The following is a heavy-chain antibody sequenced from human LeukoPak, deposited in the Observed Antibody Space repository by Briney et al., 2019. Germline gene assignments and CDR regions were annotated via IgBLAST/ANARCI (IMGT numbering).Heavy chain of an antibody. D-gene: IGHD6-6*01. CDR3: AKLTPEYSHSGLTGS. CDR1: GFTFSSYA. CDR2: ISSNGGRT. V-gene: IGHV3-64*04. J-gene: IGHJ5*02. Sequence: GGSLRLSCSASGFTFSSYAMHWVRQAPGKGLEYVSGISSNGGRTDYADAVKGRFTVSRDNSKNTLYLQMDSLRAEDTAMYYCAKLTPEYSHSGLTGSWGQGTLVTVSS.